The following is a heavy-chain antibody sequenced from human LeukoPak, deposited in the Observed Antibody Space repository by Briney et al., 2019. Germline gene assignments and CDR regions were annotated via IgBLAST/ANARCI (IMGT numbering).Heavy chain of an antibody. CDR3: ARAGSGWSFDY. CDR1: GGSISTYY. CDR2: IYYRGST. J-gene: IGHJ4*02. Sequence: PSETLSLTCTVSGGSISTYYWSWIRQSPGRGLEWIGYIYYRGSTNYNSSLKSRVTISVDTSKNQFSLNLSSVTAADTAVYYCARAGSGWSFDYWGQGTLVTVSS. D-gene: IGHD6-19*01. V-gene: IGHV4-59*01.